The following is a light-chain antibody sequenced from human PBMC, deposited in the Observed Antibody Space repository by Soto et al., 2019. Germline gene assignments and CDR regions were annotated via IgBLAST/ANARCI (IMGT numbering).Light chain of an antibody. Sequence: EIVMTQSPATLSVSPGERATLSCRASQSDSSNLAWYQQKPGQAPRLLIYGASTRATGIPARFSGSGSGTEFTLTISSLQSEDFAVYYCQQYNNWPLRTFGPGTKVDIK. CDR2: GAS. CDR3: QQYNNWPLRT. J-gene: IGKJ3*01. CDR1: QSDSSN. V-gene: IGKV3-15*01.